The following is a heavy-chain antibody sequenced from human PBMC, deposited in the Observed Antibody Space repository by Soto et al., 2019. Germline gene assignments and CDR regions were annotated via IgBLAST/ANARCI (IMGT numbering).Heavy chain of an antibody. V-gene: IGHV3-15*01. J-gene: IGHJ4*02. D-gene: IGHD3-22*01. CDR2: IKSKTDGGTT. CDR3: TTDYYDSSGFLYYFDY. CDR1: GFTFSNAW. Sequence: GGSLRLSCAASGFTFSNAWMSWVRQAPGKGLEWVGRIKSKTDGGTTDYAAPVKGRFTISRDDSKNTLYLQMNSLKTEDTAVYYCTTDYYDSSGFLYYFDYWGQGTLVTVPS.